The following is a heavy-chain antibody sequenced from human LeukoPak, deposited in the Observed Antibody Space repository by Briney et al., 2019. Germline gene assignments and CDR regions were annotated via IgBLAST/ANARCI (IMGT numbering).Heavy chain of an antibody. D-gene: IGHD1-26*01. CDR3: ARVKYSGSYPHDY. CDR2: IRYDGSKE. Sequence: PGGSLRPSCAASGFTFSSYGMHWVRQAPGKGLEWVAFIRYDGSKEYYADSVKGRFTISRGNAKNSLYLQMNSLRAEDTALYYCARVKYSGSYPHDYWGQGTLVTVSS. CDR1: GFTFSSYG. J-gene: IGHJ4*02. V-gene: IGHV3-30*02.